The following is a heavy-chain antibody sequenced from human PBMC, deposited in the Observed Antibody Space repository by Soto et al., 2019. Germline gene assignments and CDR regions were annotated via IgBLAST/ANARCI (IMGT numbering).Heavy chain of an antibody. CDR2: ISNDGSKE. CDR3: TTDQEPYLPLDP. Sequence: QVRLVESGGGVVQPGRSLRLSCAASGFAFSSYGMHWVRQAPGKGLEWVAVISNDGSKEYYTDSVKGRFTSSRDNSKNTQYLQMNSLRAEDTGVYYCTTDQEPYLPLDPWGQGILVTVSS. CDR1: GFAFSSYG. D-gene: IGHD3-10*01. J-gene: IGHJ5*02. V-gene: IGHV3-30*03.